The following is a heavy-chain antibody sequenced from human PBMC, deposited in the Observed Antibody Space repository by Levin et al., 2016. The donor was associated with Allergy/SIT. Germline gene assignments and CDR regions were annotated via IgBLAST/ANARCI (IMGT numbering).Heavy chain of an antibody. V-gene: IGHV3-7*03. CDR1: GFTFSSYW. Sequence: GGSLRLSCAASGFTFSSYWMSWVRQAPGKGLEWVANINPDGGAKYYVDSVKGRFTISRDNAKNSLYLQLNSLRAEDTAVYYCARDSSGGIVFDVWGQGTVVAVSS. CDR3: ARDSSGGIVFDV. J-gene: IGHJ3*01. CDR2: INPDGGAK. D-gene: IGHD3-16*01.